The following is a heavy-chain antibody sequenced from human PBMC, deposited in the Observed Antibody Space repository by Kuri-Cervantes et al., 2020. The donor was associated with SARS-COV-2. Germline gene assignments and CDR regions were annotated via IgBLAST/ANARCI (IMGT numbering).Heavy chain of an antibody. CDR1: GGTFSSYA. V-gene: IGHV1-69*13. D-gene: IGHD3-22*01. J-gene: IGHJ6*02. CDR2: IIPIFGTA. CDR3: ASLTVPITMIRIGGGTPGGMDV. Sequence: SVKVSCKASGGTFSSYAISWVRQAPGQGLEWMGGIIPIFGTANYAQKFQGRVTITADESTSTAYMELSSLRAEDTAVYYCASLTVPITMIRIGGGTPGGMDVWGQGTTVTVSS.